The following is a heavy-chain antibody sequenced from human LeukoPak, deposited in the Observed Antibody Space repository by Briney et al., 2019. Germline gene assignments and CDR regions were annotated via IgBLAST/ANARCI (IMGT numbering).Heavy chain of an antibody. CDR1: GYSFTSYW. Sequence: GESLQISCKGSGYSFTSYWIGWVRQLPGKGLEWMGIIYPGDSDTRYSPSFQGQVTISADKSISTAYLQWSSLKASDTAMYYCARFEELGYSYGFFDYWGQGTLVTVSS. CDR3: ARFEELGYSYGFFDY. CDR2: IYPGDSDT. D-gene: IGHD5-18*01. V-gene: IGHV5-51*01. J-gene: IGHJ4*02.